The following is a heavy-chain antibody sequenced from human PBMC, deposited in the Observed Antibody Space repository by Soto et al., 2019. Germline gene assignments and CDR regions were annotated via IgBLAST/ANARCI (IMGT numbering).Heavy chain of an antibody. CDR1: GFTFSSYA. Sequence: TGGSLRLSCAASGFTFSSYAMHWVRQAPGKGLEWVAVISYDGSNKYYADSVKGRFTISRDNSKNTLYLQMNSLRAEDTAVYYCARDQDFCIDYWGQGTLVTVSS. CDR3: ARDQDFCIDY. CDR2: ISYDGSNK. D-gene: IGHD3-3*01. J-gene: IGHJ4*02. V-gene: IGHV3-30-3*01.